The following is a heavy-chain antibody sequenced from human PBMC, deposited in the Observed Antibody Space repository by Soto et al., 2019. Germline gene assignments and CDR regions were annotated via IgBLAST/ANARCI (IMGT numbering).Heavy chain of an antibody. D-gene: IGHD2-15*01. V-gene: IGHV5-51*01. Sequence: GESLKISCKGSGYSFTSYWIGWVRQMPGKGLEWMGIIYPGDSDTRYSPSLQGQVTISADKSISTAYLQWSSLKASDTAMYYCARHYCSGSSCYSYYYYYGMDVWGQGTTVTVSS. J-gene: IGHJ6*02. CDR2: IYPGDSDT. CDR3: ARHYCSGSSCYSYYYYYGMDV. CDR1: GYSFTSYW.